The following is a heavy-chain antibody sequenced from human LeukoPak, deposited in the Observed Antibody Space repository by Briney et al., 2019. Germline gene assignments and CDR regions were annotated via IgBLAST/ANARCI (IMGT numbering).Heavy chain of an antibody. V-gene: IGHV4-34*01. CDR3: ARGLRGGRPDFDY. J-gene: IGHJ4*02. CDR1: GGSFSGYY. Sequence: SETLSLTCAVYGGSFSGYYWSWIRQPPGKGLEWIGEINHSGSTNYNPSLKSRVTISVDTSKNQFSLKLSSVTAADTAVYYCARGLRGGRPDFDYWGQGTLVTVSS. CDR2: INHSGST. D-gene: IGHD1-26*01.